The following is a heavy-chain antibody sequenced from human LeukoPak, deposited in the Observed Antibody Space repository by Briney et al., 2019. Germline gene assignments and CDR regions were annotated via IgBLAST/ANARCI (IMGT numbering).Heavy chain of an antibody. Sequence: ASVKVSCKASGYTFTSYYMHWVRQAPGQGLEWMGWINTNTGNPTYAQGFTGRFVFSLDTSVSTAYLQISSLKAEDTAVYYCARGGRGYCSSTSCPGRRNWFDPWGQGTLVTVSS. D-gene: IGHD2-2*01. J-gene: IGHJ5*02. CDR3: ARGGRGYCSSTSCPGRRNWFDP. V-gene: IGHV7-4-1*02. CDR2: INTNTGNP. CDR1: GYTFTSYY.